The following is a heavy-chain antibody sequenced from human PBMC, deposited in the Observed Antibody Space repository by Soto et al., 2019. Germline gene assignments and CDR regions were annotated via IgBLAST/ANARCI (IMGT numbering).Heavy chain of an antibody. Sequence: ASVKVSCKASGYTFTSYGISWVRQAPRQGLEWMGWISAYNGNTNYAQKLQGRVTMTTDTSTSTAYMELRSLRSDDTAVYYCARDGTYYYDSSHKAHDAFDIWGQGTMVTVSS. CDR1: GYTFTSYG. CDR3: ARDGTYYYDSSHKAHDAFDI. J-gene: IGHJ3*02. CDR2: ISAYNGNT. V-gene: IGHV1-18*04. D-gene: IGHD3-22*01.